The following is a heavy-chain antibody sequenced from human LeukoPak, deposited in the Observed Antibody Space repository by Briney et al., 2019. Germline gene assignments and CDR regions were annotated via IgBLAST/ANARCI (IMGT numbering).Heavy chain of an antibody. Sequence: SETLSLTCTVSGGSISSSSYYWGWIRQPPGKGLEWIGSIYYSGSTYYNPSLKSRVTISVDTSKNQFSLKLSSVTAADTAVYYCASSDYYDSSGYPQDAFDIWGQGTMVTVSS. CDR2: IYYSGST. V-gene: IGHV4-39*01. CDR1: GGSISSSSYY. CDR3: ASSDYYDSSGYPQDAFDI. D-gene: IGHD3-22*01. J-gene: IGHJ3*02.